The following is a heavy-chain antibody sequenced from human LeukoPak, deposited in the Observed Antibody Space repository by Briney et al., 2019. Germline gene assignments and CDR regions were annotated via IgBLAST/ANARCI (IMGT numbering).Heavy chain of an antibody. V-gene: IGHV3-30*18. CDR1: GFTFSSYG. CDR3: AKVPHYDSNNFYYFDY. D-gene: IGHD3-22*01. CDR2: ISYDGSNK. Sequence: GGSLRLSCAASGFTFSSYGMHWVRQAPGKGLEWVAVISYDGSNKYYADSVRGRFTISRDNSKNTLYLQMNSLRAEDTAVYYCAKVPHYDSNNFYYFDYWGQGTLVTVSS. J-gene: IGHJ4*02.